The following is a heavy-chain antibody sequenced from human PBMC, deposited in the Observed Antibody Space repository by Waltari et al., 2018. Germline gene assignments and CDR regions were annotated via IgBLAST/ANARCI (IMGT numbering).Heavy chain of an antibody. CDR3: ARSSARTTVTPTDY. V-gene: IGHV3-30-3*01. CDR2: ISYDGSNK. Sequence: QVQLVESGGGVVQPGRSLRLSCAASGFTFSSYAMPWVRQAPGKGLEWVAVISYDGSNKYYADSVKGRFTISRDNSKNTLYLQMNSLRAEDTAVYYCARSSARTTVTPTDYWGQGTLVTVSS. J-gene: IGHJ4*02. CDR1: GFTFSSYA. D-gene: IGHD4-17*01.